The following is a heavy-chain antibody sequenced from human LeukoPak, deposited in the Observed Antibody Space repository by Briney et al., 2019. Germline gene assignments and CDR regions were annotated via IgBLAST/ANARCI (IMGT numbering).Heavy chain of an antibody. V-gene: IGHV1-2*02. CDR3: AREAADSSVCDF. CDR2: INPNTGGT. CDR1: GYTFTAYY. J-gene: IGHJ4*02. D-gene: IGHD2-8*01. Sequence: GASVKVSCKASGYTFTAYYIHWMRQAPGRGLEWVGWINPNTGGTEFAQNVQGRVTMTRDTSINTVYMELNRLTSDDTAVFYCAREAADSSVCDFWGQGSLVTVSS.